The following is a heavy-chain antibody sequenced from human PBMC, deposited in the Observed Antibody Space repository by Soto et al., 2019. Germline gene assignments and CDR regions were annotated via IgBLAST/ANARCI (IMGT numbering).Heavy chain of an antibody. V-gene: IGHV1-69*13. D-gene: IGHD1-1*01. CDR3: ARDKRNTPSVRWFDP. CDR1: GGTFSSYA. J-gene: IGHJ5*02. CDR2: IIPIFGTA. Sequence: GASVKVSCKASGGTFSSYAISWVRQAPGQGLEWMGGIIPIFGTANYAQKFQGRVTITADESTSTAYMELSSLRSEDTAVYYCARDKRNTPSVRWFDPGGQETLVTVSS.